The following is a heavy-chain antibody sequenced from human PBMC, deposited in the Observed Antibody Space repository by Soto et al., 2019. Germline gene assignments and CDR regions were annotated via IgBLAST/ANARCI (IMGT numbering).Heavy chain of an antibody. D-gene: IGHD1-20*01. CDR3: VRDVESPGISGSWGAFDI. J-gene: IGHJ3*02. V-gene: IGHV4-4*07. Sequence: QVQLQESGPGLVKPSETLSLICTVSGGSIRNYFWTWIRQPAGKGLESIGRIYSSGNTVYNASLKSRVTMSIDMSKNQFSLKLSSMTAADTAVYYCVRDVESPGISGSWGAFDIWGQGTVVTVSS. CDR1: GGSIRNYF. CDR2: IYSSGNT.